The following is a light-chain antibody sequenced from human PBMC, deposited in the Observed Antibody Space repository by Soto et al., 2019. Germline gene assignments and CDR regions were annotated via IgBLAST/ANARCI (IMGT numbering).Light chain of an antibody. V-gene: IGKV1-39*01. CDR1: QNIGSF. Sequence: DIQMTQCPSTLSASIGDRVTITCRASQNIGSFLNLYQQKPGEAPRLLVYSAFRIQSGVPSRFNASGSGTDFTLSISSLQPEDFSTYYCQQGATTPITFGLGTRLEIK. J-gene: IGKJ5*01. CDR2: SAF. CDR3: QQGATTPIT.